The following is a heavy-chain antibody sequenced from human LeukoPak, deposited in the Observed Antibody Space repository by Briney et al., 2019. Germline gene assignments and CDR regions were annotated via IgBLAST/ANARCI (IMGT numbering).Heavy chain of an antibody. CDR2: IYYSGST. J-gene: IGHJ3*02. D-gene: IGHD3-22*01. V-gene: IGHV4-59*12. Sequence: SETLSLTCTVSGGSISSYYWSWIRQPPGKGLEWIGYIYYSGSTNYNPPLKSRVTISVDTSKNQFSLKLSSVTAADTAVYYCARDSSGYYYGGGDFDIWGQGTMVTVSS. CDR1: GGSISSYY. CDR3: ARDSSGYYYGGGDFDI.